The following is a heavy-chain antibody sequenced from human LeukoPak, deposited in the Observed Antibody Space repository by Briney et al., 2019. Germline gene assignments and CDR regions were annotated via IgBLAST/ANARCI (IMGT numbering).Heavy chain of an antibody. CDR3: ARGQGVTPYFDY. CDR2: INHSGST. CDR1: GGSFSGYY. J-gene: IGHJ4*02. D-gene: IGHD4-11*01. V-gene: IGHV4-34*01. Sequence: SETLSLSCAVCGGSFSGYYWSWIRQPPGKGLEWIGEINHSGSTNYNPSLKSRVTISVDTSKNQFSLKLSSVTAADTAVYYCARGQGVTPYFDYWGQGTLVTVSS.